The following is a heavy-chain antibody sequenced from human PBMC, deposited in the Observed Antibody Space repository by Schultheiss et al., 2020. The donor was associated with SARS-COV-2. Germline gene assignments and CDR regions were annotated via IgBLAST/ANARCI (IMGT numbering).Heavy chain of an antibody. Sequence: GGSLRLSCAASGFTFSSYGMHWVRQAPGKGLEWVAVISYDGSNKYYADSVKGRFTISRDNSKNTLYLQMNSLRAEDTAVYYCARGEYGGSFDYWGQGTLVTVSS. CDR2: ISYDGSNK. CDR3: ARGEYGGSFDY. V-gene: IGHV3-30*03. D-gene: IGHD3-16*01. J-gene: IGHJ4*02. CDR1: GFTFSSYG.